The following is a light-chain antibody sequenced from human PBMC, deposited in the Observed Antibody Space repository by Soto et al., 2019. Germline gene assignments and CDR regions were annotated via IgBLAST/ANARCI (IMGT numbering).Light chain of an antibody. CDR1: QSISSY. V-gene: IGKV1-39*01. Sequence: DIQMTPSPSSLSASVGDRVTITCRASQSISSYLNWYQQKPGKAPKPLIYAASSLQSGVPSRFSGSGSGTDFTLTISSLQPEDFATYYWQQSYSPPYTFGQGTKLEIK. CDR3: QQSYSPPYT. J-gene: IGKJ2*01. CDR2: AAS.